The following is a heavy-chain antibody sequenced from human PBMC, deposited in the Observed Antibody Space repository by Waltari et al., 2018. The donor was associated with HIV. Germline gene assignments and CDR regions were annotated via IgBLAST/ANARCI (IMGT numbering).Heavy chain of an antibody. D-gene: IGHD2-8*02. J-gene: IGHJ4*02. CDR2: INLDGSDK. CDR3: ARSGRTGDY. Sequence: EVQLMESGGTLVQPGGSLRLTCAASGFTFSNYWMNWVRQAPGKGLEWVANINLDGSDKYYVDSVKGRFAISRDNARNSLYLQMNSLRADDTAVYYCARSGRTGDYWGQGTLVTVSS. CDR1: GFTFSNYW. V-gene: IGHV3-7*01.